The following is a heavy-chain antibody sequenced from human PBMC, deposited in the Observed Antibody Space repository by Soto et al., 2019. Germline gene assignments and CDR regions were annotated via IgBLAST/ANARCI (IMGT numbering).Heavy chain of an antibody. Sequence: PGGSLRLSCAASGFTFSSYEMNWVRQAPGKGLEWVSYISSSGSTIYYADSVKGRFTISRDNAKNSLYLQMNSLRAEDTAVYYCARDPHSRSSEPWYYYYGMDVWGQGTTVTV. CDR1: GFTFSSYE. D-gene: IGHD6-6*01. CDR2: ISSSGSTI. CDR3: ARDPHSRSSEPWYYYYGMDV. J-gene: IGHJ6*02. V-gene: IGHV3-48*03.